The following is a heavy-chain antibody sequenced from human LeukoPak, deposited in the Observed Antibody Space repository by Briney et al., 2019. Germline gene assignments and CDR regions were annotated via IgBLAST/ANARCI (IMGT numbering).Heavy chain of an antibody. CDR1: GDSITGYY. D-gene: IGHD2-15*01. CDR3: ARDLEDFDSPANDY. Sequence: SETLSLTCTVSGDSITGYYWAWIRQPAGKGLEWIGHIYAPGSSNYSPSFKSRVTMSIDMSNNQFSLRLNSVTAADTAMYYCARDLEDFDSPANDYWGQGTHVIVSP. J-gene: IGHJ4*02. CDR2: IYAPGSS. V-gene: IGHV4-4*07.